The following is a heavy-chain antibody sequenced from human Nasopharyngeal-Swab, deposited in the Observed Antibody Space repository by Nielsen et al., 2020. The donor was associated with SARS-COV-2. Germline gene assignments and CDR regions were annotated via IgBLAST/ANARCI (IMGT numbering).Heavy chain of an antibody. D-gene: IGHD3-3*01. CDR1: GFTFSSYA. Sequence: GGSLRLSCAASGFTFSSYAMSWVRQAPGKGLEWVSAISGSGGSTYYADSVKGRFTISRDNSKNTLYLQMNSLKTEDTAVYYCTTEAYDFWSGYLGYYYYYMDVWGKGTTVTVSS. V-gene: IGHV3-23*01. CDR3: TTEAYDFWSGYLGYYYYYMDV. J-gene: IGHJ6*03. CDR2: ISGSGGST.